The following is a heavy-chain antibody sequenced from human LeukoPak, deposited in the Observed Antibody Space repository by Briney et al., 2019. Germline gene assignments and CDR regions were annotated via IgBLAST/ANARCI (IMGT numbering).Heavy chain of an antibody. Sequence: PSETLSLTCTVPGGSISSYYWSWIRQPPGKGLEWIGYIYYSGSTNYNPSLKSRVTISVDTSKNQFSLKLSSVTAADTAVYYCARASRYCSGGSCSGTRVDYWGQGTLVTVSS. V-gene: IGHV4-59*01. CDR3: ARASRYCSGGSCSGTRVDY. CDR1: GGSISSYY. D-gene: IGHD2-15*01. J-gene: IGHJ4*02. CDR2: IYYSGST.